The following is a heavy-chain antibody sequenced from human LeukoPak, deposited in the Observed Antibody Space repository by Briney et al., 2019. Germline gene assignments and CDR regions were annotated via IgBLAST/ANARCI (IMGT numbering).Heavy chain of an antibody. CDR1: GFTFSSYA. D-gene: IGHD6-13*01. Sequence: PGRSLRLSCAASGFTFSSYAMHWVRQAPGKGLEWVAVISYDGSNKYYADSVKGRFTISRDNSKNTLYLQMNSLRAGDTAVYYCAKDWRAAAGNTGPNWFDPWGQGTLVTVSS. CDR2: ISYDGSNK. CDR3: AKDWRAAAGNTGPNWFDP. J-gene: IGHJ5*02. V-gene: IGHV3-30-3*01.